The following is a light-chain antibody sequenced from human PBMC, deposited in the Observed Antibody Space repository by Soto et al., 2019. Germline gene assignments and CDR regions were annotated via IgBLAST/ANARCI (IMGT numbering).Light chain of an antibody. CDR2: DAS. CDR1: QSISSW. CDR3: QQYNSYSHT. J-gene: IGKJ2*01. Sequence: DIQMTQSPSTLSASVGDRVTITCRASQSISSWLAWYQQKPGKAPKLLIYDASSLESGRPARFSGSGSGTEFTLTISSLQPDDFATYYCQQYNSYSHTFGQGTKLEIK. V-gene: IGKV1-5*01.